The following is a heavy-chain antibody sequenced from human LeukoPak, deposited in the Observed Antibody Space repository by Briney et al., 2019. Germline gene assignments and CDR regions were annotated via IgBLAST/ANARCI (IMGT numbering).Heavy chain of an antibody. CDR2: INSDGSEG. CDR1: GFTFSGLW. CDR3: ARERGRGRDSPWFDY. Sequence: GGSLRLSCAVSGFTFSGLWMSWSRQAPGKGLEWVASINSDGSEGYYADVVKGRFTISRDNSKNTLDLQMTGLRAEDTAVYYCARERGRGRDSPWFDYWGQGTLVTVSS. J-gene: IGHJ4*02. D-gene: IGHD1-26*01. V-gene: IGHV3-7*03.